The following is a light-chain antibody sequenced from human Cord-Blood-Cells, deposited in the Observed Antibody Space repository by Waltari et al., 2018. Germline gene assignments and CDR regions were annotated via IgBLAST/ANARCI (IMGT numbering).Light chain of an antibody. V-gene: IGLV3-25*02. Sequence: SHDLPQPHSLSVCPGHTPRPTSPGEASTTHYAYRYQQKHGQAPVLVIYKDSGRPSGTPERFSGSSSGTTVTLTISGVQAEEEDDYYYQSADSSSTYVVFGGGTKLTVL. J-gene: IGLJ2*01. CDR3: QSADSSSTYVV. CDR1: ASTTHY. CDR2: KDS.